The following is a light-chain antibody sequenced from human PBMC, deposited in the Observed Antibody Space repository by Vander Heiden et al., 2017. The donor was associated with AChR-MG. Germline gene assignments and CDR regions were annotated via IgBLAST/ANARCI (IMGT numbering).Light chain of an antibody. CDR1: QSINKC. Sequence: DIQMTQSPSTLSAFVGDRVTITCRASQSINKCLAWYQQKPGKAPKFLIYKASTLQTGVPSRFSGNGSGTEFTLTISGLQPDDFATYYCLQYNTYYPAFGQGTVVEIK. CDR3: LQYNTYYPA. CDR2: KAS. V-gene: IGKV1-5*03. J-gene: IGKJ1*01.